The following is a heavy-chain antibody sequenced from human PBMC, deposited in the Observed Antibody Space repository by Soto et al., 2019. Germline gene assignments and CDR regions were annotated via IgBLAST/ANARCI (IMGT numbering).Heavy chain of an antibody. J-gene: IGHJ6*02. Sequence: PGGSLRLSCAASGFTFSSYAMHWVRQAPGTGLEWVAVISYDGSNKYYADSVKGRFTISRDNSKNTLYLQMNSLRAEDTAVYYCARDDNYDSSGYPTGHGMDVWGQGTTVTVSS. CDR3: ARDDNYDSSGYPTGHGMDV. V-gene: IGHV3-30-3*01. CDR1: GFTFSSYA. D-gene: IGHD3-22*01. CDR2: ISYDGSNK.